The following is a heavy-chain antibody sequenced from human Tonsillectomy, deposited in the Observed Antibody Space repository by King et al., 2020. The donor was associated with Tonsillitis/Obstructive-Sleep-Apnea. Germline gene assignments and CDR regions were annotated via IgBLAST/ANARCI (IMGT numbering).Heavy chain of an antibody. J-gene: IGHJ4*02. CDR1: GFTFSTYG. Sequence: VQLVESGGGVVQPGRSLRLSCAASGFTFSTYGMHWVRQAPGKGLEWVAVIWQDGSDKYYSDSVKGRFTISRDNSKNTLYLQMNSLRVEDTAVYYCARHQGALRFYDYWGQGTLVTVSS. D-gene: IGHD3-3*01. V-gene: IGHV3-33*01. CDR3: ARHQGALRFYDY. CDR2: IWQDGSDK.